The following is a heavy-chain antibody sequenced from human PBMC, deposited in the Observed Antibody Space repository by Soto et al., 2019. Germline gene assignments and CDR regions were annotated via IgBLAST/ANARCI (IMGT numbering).Heavy chain of an antibody. J-gene: IGHJ5*02. V-gene: IGHV4-34*01. CDR2: INHSGST. CDR1: GGSFSGYY. CDR3: ARGSGSYQGRLKP. Sequence: QVQLQQWGAGLLKPSETLSLTCAVYGGSFSGYYWSWIRQPPGKGLEWIGEINHSGSTNYNPSLKSRVTISVDTSKNQFSLKLSSVTAADTAVYYCARGSGSYQGRLKPWGQGTLVTVSS. D-gene: IGHD1-1*01.